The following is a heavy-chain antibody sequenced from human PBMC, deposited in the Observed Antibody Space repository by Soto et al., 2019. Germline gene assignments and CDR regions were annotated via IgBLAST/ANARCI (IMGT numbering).Heavy chain of an antibody. CDR3: ARGLRSVLDY. CDR2: ISSDEKIK. D-gene: IGHD6-6*01. J-gene: IGHJ4*02. V-gene: IGHV3-33*01. CDR1: GFIFSNFG. Sequence: GSLQLSCVASGFIFSNFGMHWVRQAPGKGLEWVAVISSDEKIKQYADSVRGRFAISRDNSKNTLYLQMTSLRAEDTAIYYCARGLRSVLDYWGQGTLVTVSS.